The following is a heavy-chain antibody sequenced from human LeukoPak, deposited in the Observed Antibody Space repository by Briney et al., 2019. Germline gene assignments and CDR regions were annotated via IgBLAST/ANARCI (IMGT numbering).Heavy chain of an antibody. CDR2: IWYDGSNK. CDR3: ARDSGSYYDSSGSFDY. V-gene: IGHV3-33*01. Sequence: GGSLRLSCAASGFTFSSYGMHWVRQAPGKGLEWAAVIWYDGSNKYYADSVKGRFTISRDNSKNTLYLQMNSLRAEDTAVYYCARDSGSYYDSSGSFDYWGQGTLVTVSS. CDR1: GFTFSSYG. D-gene: IGHD3-22*01. J-gene: IGHJ4*02.